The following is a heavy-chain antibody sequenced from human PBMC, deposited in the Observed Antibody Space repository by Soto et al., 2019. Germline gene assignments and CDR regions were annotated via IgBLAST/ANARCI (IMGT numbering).Heavy chain of an antibody. J-gene: IGHJ6*02. Sequence: PSETLSLTCAVSGGSISSGGYSWSWIRQPPGKGLEWIGYIYHSGSTYYNPSLKSRVTISVDRSKNQFPLKLSSVTAADTAVYYCARGVGVYDSSGYYPRHYYYGMDVWGQGTTVTVSS. CDR1: GGSISSGGYS. CDR3: ARGVGVYDSSGYYPRHYYYGMDV. D-gene: IGHD3-22*01. V-gene: IGHV4-30-2*01. CDR2: IYHSGST.